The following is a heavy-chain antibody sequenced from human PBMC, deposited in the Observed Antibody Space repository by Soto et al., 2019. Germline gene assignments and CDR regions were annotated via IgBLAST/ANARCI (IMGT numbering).Heavy chain of an antibody. J-gene: IGHJ5*02. CDR3: ARDPNKYWTSYWFDP. CDR1: GYNFNIYG. V-gene: IGHV1-18*01. Sequence: ASVKVSCKASGYNFNIYGINWVRQAPGQGLELMGWISAYDGKTTYAEKFQGRVTMTTDASTSTAYMELRSLRSDDTAVYYCARDPNKYWTSYWFDPWGQGTMLTVSS. CDR2: ISAYDGKT. D-gene: IGHD3-10*01.